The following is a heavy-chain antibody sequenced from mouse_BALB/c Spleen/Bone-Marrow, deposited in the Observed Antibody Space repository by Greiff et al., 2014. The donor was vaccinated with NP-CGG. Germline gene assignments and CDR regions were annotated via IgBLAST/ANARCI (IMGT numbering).Heavy chain of an antibody. D-gene: IGHD4-1*01. V-gene: IGHV14-3*02. Sequence: EVKLQQSGAELVKPGASVKLSCTASGFNIKDTFMNWVKQRPEQGLEWIGQIYPANDNTDYDTKFKGKATITADASSNTAYLQLSSLTSEDTAVYFCARVLDWTDYWGQGTSVTVSS. CDR3: ARVLDWTDY. J-gene: IGHJ4*01. CDR2: IYPANDNT. CDR1: GFNIKDTF.